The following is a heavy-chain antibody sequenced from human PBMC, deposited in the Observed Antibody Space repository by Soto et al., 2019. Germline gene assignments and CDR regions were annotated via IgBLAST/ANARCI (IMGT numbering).Heavy chain of an antibody. Sequence: EVQVVESGGDLVQRGGSLRLSCAASGFTVSSNSMNWVRQAPGKGLEWVSVIYSGGTTYYADSVKGRFTISRDNPKNTLYLQMNSLRAEDTDVYYCARDEKGAFDIRGQGTMVTVSS. CDR3: ARDEKGAFDI. J-gene: IGHJ3*02. CDR2: IYSGGTT. CDR1: GFTVSSNS. V-gene: IGHV3-66*01.